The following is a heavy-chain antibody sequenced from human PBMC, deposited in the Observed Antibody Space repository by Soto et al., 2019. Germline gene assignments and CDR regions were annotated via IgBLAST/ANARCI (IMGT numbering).Heavy chain of an antibody. CDR2: IDDTGTT. Sequence: PSETLSLTCTISGGFISRSSYFWAWIRQSPGKGLEWIGSIDDTGTTYNNPSLKSRVTMSVDTSKNHFSLKVDSVTAADTALYYCCRRAPEGFDPWGQGTLVNVSS. CDR3: CRRAPEGFDP. J-gene: IGHJ5*02. CDR1: GGFISRSSYF. V-gene: IGHV4-39*02.